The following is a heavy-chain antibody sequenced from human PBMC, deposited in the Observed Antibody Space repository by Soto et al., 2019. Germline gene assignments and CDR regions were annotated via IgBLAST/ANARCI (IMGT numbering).Heavy chain of an antibody. CDR1: GFTFSSYG. CDR2: IWYDGSNK. CDR3: ARLGFGDYGMDV. D-gene: IGHD3-16*01. V-gene: IGHV3-33*01. Sequence: QVQLVESGGGVVQPGRSLRLSCAASGFTFSSYGMHWVRQAPGKGLEWVAVIWYDGSNKYYADSVKGRFTISRDNSKNPLSLQMNSLRAEDTAVYYCARLGFGDYGMDVWGQGTTVTVSS. J-gene: IGHJ6*02.